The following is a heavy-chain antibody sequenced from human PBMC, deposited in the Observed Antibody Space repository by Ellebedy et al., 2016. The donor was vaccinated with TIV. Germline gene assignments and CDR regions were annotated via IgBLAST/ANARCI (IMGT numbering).Heavy chain of an antibody. V-gene: IGHV3-74*01. D-gene: IGHD1-26*01. Sequence: LGGSLRLSCTASGFTFSSHWMHWVRQAPGKGLVWVSRISSDGSYTSYADSVKGRFTISRDNAKNSLYLQMNSLRAEDTAVYYCARVSSGSYKTDFDYWGQGILVTVSS. CDR2: ISSDGSYT. J-gene: IGHJ4*02. CDR1: GFTFSSHW. CDR3: ARVSSGSYKTDFDY.